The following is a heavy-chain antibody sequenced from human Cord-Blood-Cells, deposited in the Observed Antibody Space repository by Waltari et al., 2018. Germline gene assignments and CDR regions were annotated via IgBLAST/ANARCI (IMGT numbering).Heavy chain of an antibody. CDR1: GFTACNDK. D-gene: IGHD5-12*01. Sequence: EAQLVEAGGGLIQPGGYLSLVGAGSGFTACNDKLDRVRQAPGKGLEWVAVIYRGGSTYYADSVKGRFTISRDNSKDTLYLQMNSLRAEDTAVYYCARGYSGYDYAVDIWGQGTMVTVSS. CDR2: IYRGGST. CDR3: ARGYSGYDYAVDI. J-gene: IGHJ3*02. V-gene: IGHV3-53*01.